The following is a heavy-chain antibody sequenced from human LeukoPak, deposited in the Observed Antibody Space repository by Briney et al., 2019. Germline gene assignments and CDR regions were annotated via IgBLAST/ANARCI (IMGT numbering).Heavy chain of an antibody. Sequence: PSETLSLTCTVSGASIRHYYWSWIRQPPGKGLEWIGNLYHSGSPNYNPSLKSRVTISIDTAKNQFSLRLRSVTAADTAVYYCATLTGTTYPYYFDFWGQATLDTVSS. CDR3: ATLTGTTYPYYFDF. CDR2: LYHSGSP. CDR1: GASIRHYY. D-gene: IGHD1-20*01. J-gene: IGHJ4*02. V-gene: IGHV4-59*01.